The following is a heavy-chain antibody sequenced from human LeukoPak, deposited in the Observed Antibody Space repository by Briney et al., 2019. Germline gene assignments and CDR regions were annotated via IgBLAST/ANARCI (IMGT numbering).Heavy chain of an antibody. CDR2: IYWDDDK. CDR1: GFSLSTSGVG. J-gene: IGHJ6*03. CDR3: AHRSGAPGRLVEDYSEYYYYYMDV. D-gene: IGHD4-11*01. V-gene: IGHV2-5*02. Sequence: SGPTLVKPTQTLTLTCTFSGFSLSTSGVGVGWVRQPPGKALEWLALIYWDDDKRYSPSLKSRLTITKDTSKNQVVLTMTNMDPVDTATYYCAHRSGAPGRLVEDYSEYYYYYMDVWGKGTTVTVSS.